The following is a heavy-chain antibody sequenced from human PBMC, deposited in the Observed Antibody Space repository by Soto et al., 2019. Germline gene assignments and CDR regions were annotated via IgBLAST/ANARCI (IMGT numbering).Heavy chain of an antibody. Sequence: GSGKVSCKASGYTFTSYGISWVRQAPGQGLEWMGWISAYNGNTNYAQKLQGRVTMTTDTSTSTAYMELRSLRSDDTAVYYCASDVSLVDGGDCHSCLPGHNWFHPWG. J-gene: IGHJ5*02. CDR3: ASDVSLVDGGDCHSCLPGHNWFHP. CDR2: ISAYNGNT. V-gene: IGHV1-18*01. D-gene: IGHD2-21*02. CDR1: GYTFTSYG.